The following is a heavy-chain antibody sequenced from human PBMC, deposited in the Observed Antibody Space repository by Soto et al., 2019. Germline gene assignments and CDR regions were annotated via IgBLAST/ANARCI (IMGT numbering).Heavy chain of an antibody. D-gene: IGHD1-1*01. CDR1: GGSIGSGTFY. CDR2: IFDSGTT. Sequence: SETLSLTCTVSGGSIGSGTFYWSWIRLHPGEGLEWIGYIFDSGTTYYNPSLKSRVTISVDTSKNQFSLNLSSMTAADTAVYYCARRYGYSFDYWGQGTLVTVSS. J-gene: IGHJ4*02. V-gene: IGHV4-31*03. CDR3: ARRYGYSFDY.